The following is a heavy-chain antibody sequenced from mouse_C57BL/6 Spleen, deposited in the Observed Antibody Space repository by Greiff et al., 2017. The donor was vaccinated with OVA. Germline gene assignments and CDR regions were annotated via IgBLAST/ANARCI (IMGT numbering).Heavy chain of an antibody. J-gene: IGHJ2*01. CDR1: GFTFSSYA. D-gene: IGHD4-1*01. CDR2: ISDGGSYT. V-gene: IGHV5-4*01. CDR3: ARDLNWDGTYFDD. Sequence: EVHLVESGGGLVKPGGSLKLSCAASGFTFSSYAMSWVRQTPEKRLEWVATISDGGSYTYYPDNVKGRFTISRDNAKNNLYLQMSHLKSEDTAMYYCARDLNWDGTYFDDWGQGTTLTVSS.